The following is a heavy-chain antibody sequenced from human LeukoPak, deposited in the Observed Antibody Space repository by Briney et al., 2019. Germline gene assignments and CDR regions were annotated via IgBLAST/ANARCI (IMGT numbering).Heavy chain of an antibody. J-gene: IGHJ6*02. D-gene: IGHD6-25*01. Sequence: PGGSLRLSCAASGFTVSKSYMTWVRQAPGKGLEWVSLIYSGGTTYYADSVKGRFTISRDNSKNTLFLQMNSLRAEDTAVYYCARYSGIAAATYYYYAMDVWGQGTTVTVSS. CDR1: GFTVSKSY. V-gene: IGHV3-53*01. CDR3: ARYSGIAAATYYYYAMDV. CDR2: IYSGGTT.